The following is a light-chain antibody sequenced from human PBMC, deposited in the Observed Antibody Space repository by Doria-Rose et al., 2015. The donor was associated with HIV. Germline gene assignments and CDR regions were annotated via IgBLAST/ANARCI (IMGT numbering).Light chain of an antibody. CDR2: ATS. V-gene: IGKV1-39*01. CDR1: QSISSY. CDR3: QQSYSIPYT. J-gene: IGKJ2*01. Sequence: TQSPSSLSTSVGDRVTITCRASQSISSYLNWYQQKPGKAPKLLIYATSTLQSGVPSRFSGSGSGTDFTLTISSLRPEDFGTYHCQQSYSIPYTVGQGTKLEIK.